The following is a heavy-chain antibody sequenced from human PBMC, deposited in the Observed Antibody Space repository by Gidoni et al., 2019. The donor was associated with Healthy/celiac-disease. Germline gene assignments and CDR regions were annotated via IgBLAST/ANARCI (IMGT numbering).Heavy chain of an antibody. CDR3: TTDILYDSSGYYMDY. Sequence: EVQLVESGGGLVKPGGSLRLSCEASGFTFSNACMGWVRQAPGKGFELVGSIKSKTDGGTTDYAAPVKGRFTISRDDSKNTLYLQMNSLKTEDTAVYYCTTDILYDSSGYYMDYWGQGTLVTVSS. CDR1: GFTFSNAC. D-gene: IGHD3-22*01. CDR2: IKSKTDGGTT. J-gene: IGHJ4*02. V-gene: IGHV3-15*01.